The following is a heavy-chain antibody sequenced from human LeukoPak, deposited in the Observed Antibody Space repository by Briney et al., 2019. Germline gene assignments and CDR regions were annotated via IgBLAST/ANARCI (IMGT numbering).Heavy chain of an antibody. D-gene: IGHD3-10*01. Sequence: ASVKVSCKASGFTFTSSAVQWVRQARGQRLEWIGWIVVGSGNTNYAQKFQERVTITRDMSTSTAYMELSSLRSEDTAVYYCAADGGLLRGLGAFDIWGQGTMVTVSS. CDR2: IVVGSGNT. CDR1: GFTFTSSA. V-gene: IGHV1-58*01. CDR3: AADGGLLRGLGAFDI. J-gene: IGHJ3*02.